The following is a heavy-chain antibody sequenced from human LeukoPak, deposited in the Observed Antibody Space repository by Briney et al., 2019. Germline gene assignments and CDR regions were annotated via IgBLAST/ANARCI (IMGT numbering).Heavy chain of an antibody. CDR2: IYYSGST. CDR3: ARAPWGRSDFWSGHPYYFDY. Sequence: PSETLSLTCTVSGGSIGSYYWSWIRQPPGKGLEWIGYIYYSGSTNHNPSLKSRVTMSVDTSKNQFSLKLSSVTAADTAVYYCARAPWGRSDFWSGHPYYFDYWGQGTLVTVSS. J-gene: IGHJ4*02. D-gene: IGHD3-3*01. V-gene: IGHV4-59*01. CDR1: GGSIGSYY.